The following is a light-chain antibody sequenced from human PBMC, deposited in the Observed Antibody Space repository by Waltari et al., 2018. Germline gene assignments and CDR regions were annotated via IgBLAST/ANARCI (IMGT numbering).Light chain of an antibody. V-gene: IGKV3-20*01. CDR2: GTS. Sequence: ENGVTQSPGTLSLSPGERATLSCRTSQTLNSRDLAWYQPKPGQAPRLLSYGTSDRASGVQERFSGSGSGTDFTLTITRLEPEDFAVYYCQRSGGSFGPGTKVDVK. J-gene: IGKJ3*01. CDR1: QTLNSRD. CDR3: QRSGGS.